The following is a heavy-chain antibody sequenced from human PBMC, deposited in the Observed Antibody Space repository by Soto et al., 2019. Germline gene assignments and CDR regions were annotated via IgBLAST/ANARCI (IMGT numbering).Heavy chain of an antibody. D-gene: IGHD3-22*01. V-gene: IGHV3-74*01. J-gene: IGHJ4*02. CDR1: GFPFSSYW. CDR3: VKGEFYYDSSAYYPFDS. CDR2: INSDGSST. Sequence: GGSLRLSWAASGFPFSSYWMHWVRHAPGKGLVWVSRINSDGSSTSYADSVKGRFTISRDNAKNTLYLQMSSLRADDTAVYYYVKGEFYYDSSAYYPFDSWGQGTLVTVSS.